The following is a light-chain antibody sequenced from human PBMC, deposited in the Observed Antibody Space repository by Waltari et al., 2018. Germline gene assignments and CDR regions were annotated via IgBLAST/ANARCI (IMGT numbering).Light chain of an antibody. Sequence: QSVLTQPPSVSGAPGQRVTISCTGSSSNIGAGHDVHWYQQLPGTAPKLLIHFDPNRPSGGPDRFSGSKSGTSASLAISGLQAEDEADYYGQSYDSSLSASVFGTGTKVTVL. J-gene: IGLJ1*01. CDR2: FDP. CDR1: SSNIGAGHD. V-gene: IGLV1-40*01. CDR3: QSYDSSLSASV.